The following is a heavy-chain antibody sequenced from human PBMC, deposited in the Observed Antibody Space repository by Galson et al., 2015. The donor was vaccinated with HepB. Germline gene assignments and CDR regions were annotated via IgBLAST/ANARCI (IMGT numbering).Heavy chain of an antibody. D-gene: IGHD3-22*01. V-gene: IGHV3-23*01. J-gene: IGHJ4*02. CDR1: GFTFSNNA. CDR2: ISGSGGST. CDR3: AKDFADYTFGYDV. Sequence: SLRLSCAGSGFTFSNNAMSWVRQAPGKGLEWVSSISGSGGSTHFADSVKGRFTISRDNSEDTLYLQLDGPRVEDTAVYYCAKDFADYTFGYDVWGRGTRVTVSS.